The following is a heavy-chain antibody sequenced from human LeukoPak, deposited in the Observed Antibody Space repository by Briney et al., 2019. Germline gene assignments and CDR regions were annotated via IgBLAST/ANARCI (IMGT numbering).Heavy chain of an antibody. D-gene: IGHD3-9*01. Sequence: PSETLSLTCTVSGGSISSDLYYWSWIRQPPGKGLEWIGYIYHSGSTYYNPSLKSRVTIFVDTSKNLFSLILTSVSASDTAIYYCARDHWLFSSKTWYYYGMDVWGQGTTVTVS. V-gene: IGHV4-30-2*02. CDR2: IYHSGST. CDR1: GGSISSDLYY. CDR3: ARDHWLFSSKTWYYYGMDV. J-gene: IGHJ6*02.